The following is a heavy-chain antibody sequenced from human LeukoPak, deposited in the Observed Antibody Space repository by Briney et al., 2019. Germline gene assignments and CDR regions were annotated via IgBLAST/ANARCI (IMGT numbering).Heavy chain of an antibody. Sequence: PSETLSLTCAVYGGSFSGYYWSWIRQPPGKGLEWIGEINHSGSTNYNPSLKSRVTISVDTSKNQFSLKLSSVTAADTAVYYCARHSRGYDFWGGLLSPKGFDYWGQGTLVTVSS. V-gene: IGHV4-34*01. CDR3: ARHSRGYDFWGGLLSPKGFDY. D-gene: IGHD3-3*01. CDR2: INHSGST. CDR1: GGSFSGYY. J-gene: IGHJ4*02.